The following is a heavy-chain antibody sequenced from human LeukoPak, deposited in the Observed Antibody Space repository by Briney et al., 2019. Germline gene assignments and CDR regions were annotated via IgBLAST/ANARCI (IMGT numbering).Heavy chain of an antibody. CDR2: INDSGVT. J-gene: IGHJ6*02. CDR1: GGSFSGYY. V-gene: IGHV4-34*01. Sequence: PSETLSLTSAVYGGSFSGYYWSWIRQPPGKGLEWIGEINDSGVTNYNPSLKSRGTISQDTSKNQFSLTLRSVTAADTAVYYCARDRVGRAVPGEYGLDVWGQGTKVTVSS. D-gene: IGHD6-19*01. CDR3: ARDRVGRAVPGEYGLDV.